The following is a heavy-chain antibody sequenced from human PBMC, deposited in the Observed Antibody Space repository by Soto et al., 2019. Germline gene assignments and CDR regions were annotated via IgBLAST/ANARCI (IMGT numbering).Heavy chain of an antibody. CDR2: ISGSGGNT. V-gene: IGHV3-23*01. Sequence: EVQLLESGGGLVQPGGSLRLSCAASGFTFSSYAINWVRQAPGKGLKWVSTISGSGGNTYYADSVRGRFTISRDNSKNTLYLQLNSLRAEDTAVYYCAKDSLVGAICRTFDMWGQGTMVTVSS. CDR3: AKDSLVGAICRTFDM. D-gene: IGHD1-26*01. J-gene: IGHJ3*02. CDR1: GFTFSSYA.